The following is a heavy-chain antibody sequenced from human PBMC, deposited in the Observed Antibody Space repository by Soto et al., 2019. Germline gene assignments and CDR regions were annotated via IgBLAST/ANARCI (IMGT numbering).Heavy chain of an antibody. J-gene: IGHJ4*02. CDR2: IYSGGST. D-gene: IGHD3-10*01. CDR1: GFTVSSNY. Sequence: GSLRLSCAASGFTVSSNYMNWVRQAPGKGLEWVSVIYSGGSTYYADSVKGRFTISRDNSKNTVFLQMNSLRAEDTAVYYCARDSFGANYFDYWGQGTLVTVSS. V-gene: IGHV3-66*01. CDR3: ARDSFGANYFDY.